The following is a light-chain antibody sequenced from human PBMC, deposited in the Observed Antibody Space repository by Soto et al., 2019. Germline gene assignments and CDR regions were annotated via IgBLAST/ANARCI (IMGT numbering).Light chain of an antibody. CDR2: DIF. Sequence: EIVMTQSPATLSVSPGVRATLSFRASQSVGSDLAWYQQKPGQAPRLVIYDIFTRATGIPDRFSGSGSGTDFTLTISRLEPEDFAVYYCQQYGSSITFGQGTRLEI. CDR3: QQYGSSIT. CDR1: QSVGSD. V-gene: IGKV3-20*01. J-gene: IGKJ5*01.